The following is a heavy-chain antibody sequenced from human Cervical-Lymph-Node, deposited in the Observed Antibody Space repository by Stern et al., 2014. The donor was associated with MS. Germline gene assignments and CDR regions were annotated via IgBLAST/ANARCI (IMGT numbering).Heavy chain of an antibody. CDR1: GVSIGSNHW. CDR2: IYRSGST. CDR3: ARAGVAAAGVDY. J-gene: IGHJ4*02. D-gene: IGHD6-13*01. Sequence: QLQLQESGPGLVKPSETLSLTCAVSGVSIGSNHWWHWVRQPPGKELEWIGEIYRSGSTNYNPSLKSRVTISVDTSKNQFSLKLSSVTAADTAVYYCARAGVAAAGVDYWGQGTLVTVSS. V-gene: IGHV4-4*02.